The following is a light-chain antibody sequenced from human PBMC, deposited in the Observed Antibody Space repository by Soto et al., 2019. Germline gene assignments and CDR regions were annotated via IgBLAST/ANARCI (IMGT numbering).Light chain of an antibody. CDR2: STN. V-gene: IGLV8-61*01. CDR3: VRYMTSGISV. J-gene: IGLJ7*01. CDR1: SGSVSTNNY. Sequence: QAVVTQEPSFSVSPGGTVTLTCGLSSGSVSTNNYPSWHQQTPGQAPRTLIYSTNIRSSGVPDRFSGSILGNKAALTIAGAQADDESDYYCVRYMTSGISVFGGGTQLTVL.